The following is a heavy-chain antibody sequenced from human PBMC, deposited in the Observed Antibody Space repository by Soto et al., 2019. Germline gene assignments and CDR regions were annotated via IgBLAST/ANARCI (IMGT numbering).Heavy chain of an antibody. J-gene: IGHJ4*02. CDR3: TRTYYDLGTYRFFDY. D-gene: IGHD3-10*01. Sequence: SETLSLTCAVYGGSFSGYYWSWIRQPPGKGLEWIGEINHSGSTNYNPSLKSRVTISVDTSKNQFSLKLSSVTAEDTAVYYCTRTYYDLGTYRFFDYWGQGTQVTVSS. V-gene: IGHV4-34*01. CDR1: GGSFSGYY. CDR2: INHSGST.